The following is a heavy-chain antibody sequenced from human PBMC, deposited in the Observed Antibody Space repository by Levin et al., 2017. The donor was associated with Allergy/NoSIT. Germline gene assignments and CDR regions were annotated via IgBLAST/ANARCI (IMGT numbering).Heavy chain of an antibody. CDR1: GFTFSSYA. J-gene: IGHJ4*02. Sequence: LTCAASGFTFSSYAMHWFRQAPGKGLEWVAVISYDGSTTYYADSVKGRFTISRDNSKKTLYVQMNSLRPEDTAVIYCARADSSAYPDYWGQGTLVTVSS. CDR3: ARADSSAYPDY. V-gene: IGHV3-30-3*01. D-gene: IGHD3-22*01. CDR2: ISYDGSTT.